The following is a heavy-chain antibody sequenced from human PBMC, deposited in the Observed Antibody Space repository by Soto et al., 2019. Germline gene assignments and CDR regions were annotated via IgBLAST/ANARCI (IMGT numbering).Heavy chain of an antibody. D-gene: IGHD1-1*01. CDR3: AKQQGPGTPYYYAMDV. V-gene: IGHV3-23*01. J-gene: IGHJ6*02. Sequence: EVQLLESGGGLVQPGGSLRLSCAASGFTFSSYAMSWVRQAPGKGLEWVSVIRSSGDRTDYADSVKGRFTISRDNSKNTLYMQMNSLRAEDTAVYYCAKQQGPGTPYYYAMDVWGQGTTVTVSS. CDR2: IRSSGDRT. CDR1: GFTFSSYA.